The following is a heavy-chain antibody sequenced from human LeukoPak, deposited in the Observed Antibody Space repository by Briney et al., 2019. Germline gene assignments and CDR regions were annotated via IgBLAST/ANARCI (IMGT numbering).Heavy chain of an antibody. D-gene: IGHD2-2*01. CDR2: IYYSGST. CDR1: GGSISSGGYY. Sequence: SQTLSLTCTVSGGSISSGGYYWSWIRQHPGKCLEWIGYIYYSGSTYYNPSLKSRVTISVDTSKNQFSLKLSSVTAADTAVYYCASTSFDAFDIWGQGTMVTVSS. CDR3: ASTSFDAFDI. V-gene: IGHV4-31*03. J-gene: IGHJ3*02.